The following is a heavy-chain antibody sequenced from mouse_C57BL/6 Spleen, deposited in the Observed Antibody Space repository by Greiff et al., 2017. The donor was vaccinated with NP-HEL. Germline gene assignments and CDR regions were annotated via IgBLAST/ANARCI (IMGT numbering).Heavy chain of an antibody. CDR2: IYPGDGDT. CDR3: ARGDYGSSYPYFDY. Sequence: QVQLKESGPELVKPGASVKISCKASGYAFSSSWMNWVKQRPGKGLEWIGRIYPGDGDTNYNGKFKGKATLTADKSSSTAYMQLSSLTSEDSAVYFCARGDYGSSYPYFDYWGQGTTLTVSS. J-gene: IGHJ2*01. D-gene: IGHD1-1*01. CDR1: GYAFSSSW. V-gene: IGHV1-82*01.